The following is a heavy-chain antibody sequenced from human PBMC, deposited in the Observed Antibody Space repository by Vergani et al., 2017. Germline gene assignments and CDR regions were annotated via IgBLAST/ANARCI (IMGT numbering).Heavy chain of an antibody. Sequence: QVQLVQSGAEVKKPGASVKVSCKVSGYTLTELSMHWVRQAPGKGLEWMGWISAYNGNTNYAQKLQGRVTMTTDTSTSTAYMELRSLRSDDTAVYYCARDPRGGNYGDSYGMDVWGQGTTVTVSS. D-gene: IGHD4-17*01. CDR2: ISAYNGNT. J-gene: IGHJ6*02. CDR1: GYTLTELS. CDR3: ARDPRGGNYGDSYGMDV. V-gene: IGHV1-18*01.